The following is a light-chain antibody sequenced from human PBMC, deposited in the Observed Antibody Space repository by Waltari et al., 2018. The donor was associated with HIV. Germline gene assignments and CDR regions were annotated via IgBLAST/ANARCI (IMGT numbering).Light chain of an antibody. J-gene: IGLJ2*01. V-gene: IGLV2-23*02. Sequence: QSALTQPASVSGSPGQSFTISCTGTSSDVGAYNLVSWYQQNPGKAPKLLFFEVTQRPSWVSDRFSGSRSGNTAALTISGLQADDEGDYYCCSYTGTGVVFGGGTKLTVL. CDR1: SSDVGAYNL. CDR3: CSYTGTGVV. CDR2: EVT.